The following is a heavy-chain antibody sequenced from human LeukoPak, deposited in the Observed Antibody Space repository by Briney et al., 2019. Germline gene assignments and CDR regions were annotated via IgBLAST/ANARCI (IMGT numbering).Heavy chain of an antibody. J-gene: IGHJ3*02. CDR1: GFTFGDYA. D-gene: IGHD7-27*01. CDR2: IRSKACGGTT. CDR3: TRGRPTHPGAFDI. V-gene: IGHV3-49*04. Sequence: GGSLRLSCTASGFTFGDYAMSWVRQAPGKGLEWVGFIRSKACGGTTEYAASVKGRFTISRDDSKSIAYLQMNSLKTEDTAVYYCTRGRPTHPGAFDIWGQGTMVTVSS.